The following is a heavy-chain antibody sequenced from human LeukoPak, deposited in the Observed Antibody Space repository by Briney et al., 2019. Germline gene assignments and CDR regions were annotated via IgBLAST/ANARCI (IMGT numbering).Heavy chain of an antibody. J-gene: IGHJ4*02. CDR3: ARYAADGRNLEY. V-gene: IGHV4-59*01. CDR1: GGSISSYY. D-gene: IGHD5-24*01. Sequence: PSETLSLTCTVSGGSISSYYWSWIRQPPGKGLEWIGYIYYSGTTSYNPSLKSRVTISVDTSKSQLSLKLSSVTAADTAVFYCARYAADGRNLEYWGQGTLVTVSS. CDR2: IYYSGTT.